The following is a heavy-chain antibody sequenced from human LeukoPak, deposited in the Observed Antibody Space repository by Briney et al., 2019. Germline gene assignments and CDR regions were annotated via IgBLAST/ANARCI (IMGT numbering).Heavy chain of an antibody. CDR3: ARGLRIAVAGNIDY. V-gene: IGHV3-30*19. CDR1: GFTFRSYG. J-gene: IGHJ4*02. CDR2: ISYDGPNK. D-gene: IGHD6-19*01. Sequence: QTGGSLRLSCAASGFTFRSYGMHWVRQAPGKGLEWVAAISYDGPNKNYADSVKGRFTISRDNSKNTLYLQMNSLRAEDTAVYYCARGLRIAVAGNIDYWGQGTLVTVSS.